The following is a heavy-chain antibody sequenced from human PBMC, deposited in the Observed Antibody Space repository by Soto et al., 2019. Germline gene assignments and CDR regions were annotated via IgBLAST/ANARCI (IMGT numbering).Heavy chain of an antibody. CDR2: IYYSGST. Sequence: SETLSLTCAVSGDSISSGGYYWSWIRQHPGKGLEWIGYIYYSGSTYYNPSLKSRLTISVDTSKTQFSLNVSSVTAADTAVYYCERVVSAINYGVDVWGQGTTVTVSS. J-gene: IGHJ6*02. D-gene: IGHD5-12*01. V-gene: IGHV4-31*11. CDR3: ERVVSAINYGVDV. CDR1: GDSISSGGYY.